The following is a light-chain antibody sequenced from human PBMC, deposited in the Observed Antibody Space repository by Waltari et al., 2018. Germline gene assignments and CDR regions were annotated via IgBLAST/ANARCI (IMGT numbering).Light chain of an antibody. CDR2: EVS. CDR1: STDVGGYNY. V-gene: IGLV2-8*01. CDR3: SSYAGSNNWV. J-gene: IGLJ3*02. Sequence: QSALTQPPSASGSPGQSVTISCPGTSTDVGGYNYVSWYQQHPGKAPKLMIYEVSKRPSGVPDRFSGSKSGNTASLTVSVLQAEDEADYYCSSYAGSNNWVFGGGTKLTVL.